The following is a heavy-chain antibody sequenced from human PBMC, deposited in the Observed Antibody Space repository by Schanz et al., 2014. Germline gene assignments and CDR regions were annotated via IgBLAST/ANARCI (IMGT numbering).Heavy chain of an antibody. J-gene: IGHJ4*02. D-gene: IGHD2-15*01. CDR1: GFTFRSYP. V-gene: IGHV3-23*04. CDR2: ISGAGGSP. CDR3: AKGKDSPYYFDD. Sequence: EVQLVESGGELIQPGGSLRVSCVGSGFTFRSYPMTWVRQAPGKGLEWVAGISGAGGSPYYVDSVKGRFTISRDNSRNTMYLQMTGLRAEDTAIYYCAKGKDSPYYFDDWGQGTLVTVSP.